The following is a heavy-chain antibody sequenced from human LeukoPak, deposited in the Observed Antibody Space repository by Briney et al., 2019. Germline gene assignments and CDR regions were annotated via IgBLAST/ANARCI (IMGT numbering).Heavy chain of an antibody. J-gene: IGHJ4*02. CDR1: GFTFSSNA. V-gene: IGHV3-23*01. Sequence: AGSLRLSCAVSGFTFSSNAMCWVCQAPRQGLEWDSAISGSGGSTYYADSVNSRFTISRVNTTNTLYLQMNSPRAADTAIYYCATPDVVVPAAITLGYWGQGTLVTVSS. CDR2: ISGSGGST. D-gene: IGHD2-2*01. CDR3: ATPDVVVPAAITLGY.